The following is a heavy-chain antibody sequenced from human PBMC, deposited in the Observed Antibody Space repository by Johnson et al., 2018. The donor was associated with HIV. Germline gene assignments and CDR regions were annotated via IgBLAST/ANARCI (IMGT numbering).Heavy chain of an antibody. CDR1: GFTFSSYW. CDR3: ARGSRYTHDNDDVYLLHAFDI. CDR2: ISYDGSEK. J-gene: IGHJ3*02. D-gene: IGHD3-16*01. V-gene: IGHV3-30*03. Sequence: QVQLVESGGGLVQPGGSLRLSCAASGFTFSSYWMHWVRQGPGKGLEWVAVISYDGSEKYYADSVKGRFTISRDSSKNTLYLQANSLRAEDTAVYYCARGSRYTHDNDDVYLLHAFDIWGQGTVVTVSS.